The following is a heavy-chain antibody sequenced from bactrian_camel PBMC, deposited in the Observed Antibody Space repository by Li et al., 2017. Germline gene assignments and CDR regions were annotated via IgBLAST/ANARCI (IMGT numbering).Heavy chain of an antibody. V-gene: IGHV3S53*01. J-gene: IGHJ4*01. Sequence: QVQLVESGGGSVQAGGSLRLSCVASGYTLPMNMGWFRQAPGKEREGVAGIVSDGRTSYANVVKGRFTISRDDANNTLLLQMTSLKPEDTAMYYCAAGRPGASCAVDYGTLRFTNYWGQGTQVTVS. CDR2: IVSDGRT. CDR1: GYTLPMN. CDR3: AAGRPGASCAVDYGTLRFTNY. D-gene: IGHD4*01.